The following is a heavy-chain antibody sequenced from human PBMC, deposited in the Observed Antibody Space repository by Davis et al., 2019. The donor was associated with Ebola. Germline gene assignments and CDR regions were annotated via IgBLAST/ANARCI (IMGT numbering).Heavy chain of an antibody. D-gene: IGHD2/OR15-2a*01. V-gene: IGHV3-21*01. CDR1: GFTFSSYS. CDR2: ISSSSSYI. CDR3: ARDPYSTFDY. J-gene: IGHJ4*02. Sequence: GESLKISCAASGFTFSSYSMNWVRQAPVKGLEWVSSISSSSSYIYCADSVKGRFTISRDNAKNSLYLQMNSLRAEDTAVYYCARDPYSTFDYWGQGTLVTVSS.